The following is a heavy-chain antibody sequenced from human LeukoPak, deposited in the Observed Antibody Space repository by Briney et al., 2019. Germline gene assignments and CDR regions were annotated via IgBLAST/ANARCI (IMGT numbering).Heavy chain of an antibody. D-gene: IGHD3-16*01. CDR3: ARESIGDPSWDS. V-gene: IGHV3-74*01. CDR2: INTDGSAT. J-gene: IGHJ4*02. Sequence: PGGSLRLSCAASGFTFAYSWMHWVRQTPGKGLVWVSRINTDGSATTYADSVKGRFTISRDNAKDTLYLQMHSLRAEDTAVYYCARESIGDPSWDSWGQGTLVTVSS. CDR1: GFTFAYSW.